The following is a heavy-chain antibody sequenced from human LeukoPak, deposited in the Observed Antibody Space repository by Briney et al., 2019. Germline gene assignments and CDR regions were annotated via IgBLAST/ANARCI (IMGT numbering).Heavy chain of an antibody. D-gene: IGHD6-13*01. CDR1: GGSLSNYY. V-gene: IGHV4-59*08. CDR2: IYSTGSA. Sequence: SETLSLTCTVSGGSLSNYYWSWVRQPPGKGLEWIAYIYSTGSAIYNPSPRSRVTISVDTSKNQFSLKLSSVTAADTAVYYCARHGGRGIAAAGSRGDWFDPWGQGTLVTVSS. CDR3: ARHGGRGIAAAGSRGDWFDP. J-gene: IGHJ5*02.